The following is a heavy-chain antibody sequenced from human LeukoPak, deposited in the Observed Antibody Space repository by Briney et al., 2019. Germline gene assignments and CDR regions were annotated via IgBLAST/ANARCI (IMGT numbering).Heavy chain of an antibody. CDR1: GFTFSSYA. J-gene: IGHJ4*02. Sequence: GSLRLSCAASGFTFSSYAIHWVRQAPGKGLEWVAVISYDGSNKYYADSVKGRFTISRDNSKNTLYLQMNSLRAEDTALYYCARGPSSSWWDWGQGTLVTVSS. D-gene: IGHD6-13*01. V-gene: IGHV3-30-3*01. CDR3: ARGPSSSWWD. CDR2: ISYDGSNK.